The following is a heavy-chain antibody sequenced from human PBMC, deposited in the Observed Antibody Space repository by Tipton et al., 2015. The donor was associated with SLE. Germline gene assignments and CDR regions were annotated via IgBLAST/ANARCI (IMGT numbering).Heavy chain of an antibody. CDR2: IRYDGSNK. V-gene: IGHV3-30*04. CDR1: GFTFSSYA. CDR3: ARDRSPRASDAFHI. Sequence: SLRLSCAASGFTFSSYAMHWVRQAPGKGLEWVAFIRYDGSNKYYADSVKGRFTISRDNAKNSLYLQMNSLRAEDTAVYYCARDRSPRASDAFHIWGQGTVVTVSS. J-gene: IGHJ3*02.